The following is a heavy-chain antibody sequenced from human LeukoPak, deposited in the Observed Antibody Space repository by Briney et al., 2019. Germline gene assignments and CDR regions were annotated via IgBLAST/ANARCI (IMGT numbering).Heavy chain of an antibody. D-gene: IGHD6-13*01. CDR2: ISSSSSTI. Sequence: PGGSLRLSCAASGFTFSSYSMNWVRQAPGKGLEWVSYISSSSSTIYYADSVKGRFTISRDNAKNSLHLQMNSLRAEDTAVYYCARAYSSSWYGDYYYGMDVWGQGTTVTVSS. V-gene: IGHV3-48*01. CDR3: ARAYSSSWYGDYYYGMDV. CDR1: GFTFSSYS. J-gene: IGHJ6*02.